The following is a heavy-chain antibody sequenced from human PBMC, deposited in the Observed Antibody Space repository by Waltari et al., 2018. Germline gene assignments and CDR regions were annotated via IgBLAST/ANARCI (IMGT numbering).Heavy chain of an antibody. CDR3: ARGRGAARRDGWFDP. D-gene: IGHD6-6*01. V-gene: IGHV4-34*01. CDR1: GGSFSGYY. Sequence: QVQLQQWGAGLLKPSETLSLTCAVYGGSFSGYYWSWIRQPPGKGLEWIGESNHSGSTNYNPSLKSRVTISVDTSKNQFSLKLSSVTAADTAVYYCARGRGAARRDGWFDPWGQGTLVTVSS. J-gene: IGHJ5*02. CDR2: SNHSGST.